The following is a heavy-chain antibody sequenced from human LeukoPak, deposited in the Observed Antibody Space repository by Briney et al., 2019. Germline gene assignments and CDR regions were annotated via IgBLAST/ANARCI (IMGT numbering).Heavy chain of an antibody. V-gene: IGHV3-64*01. CDR3: ARGTHYYGSGSYYNEPLDY. CDR1: GFTFRSYA. D-gene: IGHD3-10*01. CDR2: ISSDGGSS. J-gene: IGHJ4*02. Sequence: GGSLRLSCADSGFTFRSYAMHWVRQAPGRGLEYVSAISSDGGSSYYATSVKGRFTNSRNNSKNTLYLQMGSLRAEDMAVYCCARGTHYYGSGSYYNEPLDYWGQGTLVTVSS.